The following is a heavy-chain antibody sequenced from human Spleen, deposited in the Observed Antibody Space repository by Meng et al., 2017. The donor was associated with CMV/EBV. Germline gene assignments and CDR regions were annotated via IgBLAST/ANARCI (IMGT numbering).Heavy chain of an antibody. CDR1: GGTFRRFD. V-gene: IGHV1-69*05. CDR2: VIPFFGTA. D-gene: IGHD2-2*01. CDR3: ARGDQLLSGVYFDY. Sequence: SGGTFRRFDVSWARTDPGTKLGWMGGVIPFFGTANYAQKFQGRVTITTDESTSTAYMELSSLRSEDTAVYYCARGDQLLSGVYFDYWGQGTLVTVSS. J-gene: IGHJ4*02.